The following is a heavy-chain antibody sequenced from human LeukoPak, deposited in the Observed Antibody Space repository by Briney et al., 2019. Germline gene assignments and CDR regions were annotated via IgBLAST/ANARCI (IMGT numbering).Heavy chain of an antibody. CDR3: ARLFRWVRGGNGLGANYYYYMDV. CDR2: INHSGST. V-gene: IGHV4-39*07. J-gene: IGHJ6*03. D-gene: IGHD3-10*01. Sequence: SETLSLTCTVSGGSISSSSYYWGWIRQPPGKGLEWIGEINHSGSTNYNPSLKSRVTISVDTSKNQFSLKLSSVTAADTAVYYCARLFRWVRGGNGLGANYYYYMDVWGKGTTVTISS. CDR1: GGSISSSSYY.